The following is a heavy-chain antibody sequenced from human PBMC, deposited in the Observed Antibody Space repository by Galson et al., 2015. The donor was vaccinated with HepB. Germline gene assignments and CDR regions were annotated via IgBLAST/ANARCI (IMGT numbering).Heavy chain of an antibody. D-gene: IGHD6-19*01. CDR1: GFTFSDYY. J-gene: IGHJ4*02. V-gene: IGHV3-11*06. CDR3: AREGMDSSGWYAKN. CDR2: ISSFSSYT. Sequence: SLRLSCAASGFTFSDYYMSWIRQAPGKGLEWVSYISSFSSYTNYADSVKGRFTISRDNAKNSLYLQMNSLRPEDTAVYYCAREGMDSSGWYAKNWGQGTLVTVSS.